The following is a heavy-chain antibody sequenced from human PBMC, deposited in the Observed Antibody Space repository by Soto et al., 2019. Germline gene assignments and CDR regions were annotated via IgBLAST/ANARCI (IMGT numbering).Heavy chain of an antibody. J-gene: IGHJ5*02. CDR2: INAGNGNT. CDR1: GYTFTSYA. V-gene: IGHV1-3*01. D-gene: IGHD2-2*01. CDR3: ARDWSQLLSTWFDP. Sequence: ASVKVSCKASGYTFTSYAMHWVRQAPGQRLEWMGWINAGNGNTKYSQKFQGRVIITRDTSASTVYMQLSNLRSEDTAVYYCARDWSQLLSTWFDPWGQGTLVTVSS.